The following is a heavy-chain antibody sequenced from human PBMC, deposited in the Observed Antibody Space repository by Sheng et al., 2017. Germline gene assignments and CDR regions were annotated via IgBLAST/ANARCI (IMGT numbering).Heavy chain of an antibody. Sequence: EVQLVESGGGLVKPGGSLRLSCAASGFTFSSYSMNWVRQAPGKGLEWVSSISSSSSYIYYADSVKGRFTISRDNAKNSLYLQMNSLRAEDTAVYYCARDRRRITIFGVFTNWFDPWGQGTLVTVSS. CDR2: ISSSSSYI. J-gene: IGHJ5*02. V-gene: IGHV3-21*01. CDR3: ARDRRRITIFGVFTNWFDP. CDR1: GFTFSSYS. D-gene: IGHD3-3*01.